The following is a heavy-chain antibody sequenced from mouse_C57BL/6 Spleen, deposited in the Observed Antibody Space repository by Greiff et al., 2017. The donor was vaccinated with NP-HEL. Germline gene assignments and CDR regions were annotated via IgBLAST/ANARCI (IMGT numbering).Heavy chain of an antibody. CDR1: GYTFTSYG. CDR3: ARGYGYYENYAMDY. V-gene: IGHV1-81*01. D-gene: IGHD2-3*01. CDR2: IYPRSGNT. Sequence: QVQLQQSGAELARPGASVKLSCKASGYTFTSYGISWVKQRTGQGLEWIGEIYPRSGNTYYNEKVKGKATLTADKSSSTAYMELRSLTSEDSAVYFCARGYGYYENYAMDYWGQGTSVTVSS. J-gene: IGHJ4*01.